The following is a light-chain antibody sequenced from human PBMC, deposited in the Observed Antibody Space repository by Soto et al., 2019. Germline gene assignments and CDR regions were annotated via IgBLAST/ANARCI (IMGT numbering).Light chain of an antibody. J-gene: IGKJ1*01. CDR2: WAS. CDR3: QQSYTTPQT. CDR1: QSVLFSSNNENY. Sequence: DIVMTQSPDSLAVSLGERATINCKSSQSVLFSSNNENYLAWYQQKPGQPPKLLIYWASTRESGVPDRFSGSGSGTDFTLTISSPQAEDVAVYYCQQSYTTPQTFGQGTRWIS. V-gene: IGKV4-1*01.